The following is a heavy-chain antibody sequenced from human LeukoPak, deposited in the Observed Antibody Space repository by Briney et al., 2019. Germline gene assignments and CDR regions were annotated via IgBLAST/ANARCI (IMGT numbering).Heavy chain of an antibody. CDR3: ARWSGSVTARNYYYYMDV. J-gene: IGHJ6*03. D-gene: IGHD6-6*01. CDR2: IYTSGST. V-gene: IGHV4-4*07. CDR1: GGSISSYY. Sequence: SETLSLTCTVSGGSISSYYWSWIRQPAGKGLEWIGRIYTSGSTNYNPSLRTRVTISVDASRNQFSLNLSSVTAADTAVYYCARWSGSVTARNYYYYMDVWGEGTTVTVSS.